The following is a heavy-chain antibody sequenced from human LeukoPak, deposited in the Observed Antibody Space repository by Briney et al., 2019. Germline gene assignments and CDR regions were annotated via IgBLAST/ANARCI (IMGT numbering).Heavy chain of an antibody. CDR1: GGSISSYY. V-gene: IGHV4-59*01. D-gene: IGHD1-26*01. Sequence: SETLSLTCTVPGGSISSYYWSWIRQPPGKGLEWIGYIYYSGSTNYNPSLKSRVTISVDTSKNQFSLKLSSVTAADTAVYYCARGGPDSGSYYGWFSRYYYYGMDVWGQGTTVTVSS. J-gene: IGHJ6*02. CDR3: ARGGPDSGSYYGWFSRYYYYGMDV. CDR2: IYYSGST.